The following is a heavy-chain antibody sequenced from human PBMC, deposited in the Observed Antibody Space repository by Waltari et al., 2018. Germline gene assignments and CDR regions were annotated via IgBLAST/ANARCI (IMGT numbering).Heavy chain of an antibody. CDR2: IIPIFGTA. CDR3: ARAIGLGALDAFDI. D-gene: IGHD1-26*01. CDR1: GGTFRSYA. V-gene: IGHV1-69*05. Sequence: QVQLVQSGAEVKKPGSSVKVPCKASGGTFRSYAFSWVRQAPGQGLEWMGGIIPIFGTANYAQKFQGRVTITTDESTSTAYMELSSLGSEDTAVYYCARAIGLGALDAFDIWGQGTMVTVSS. J-gene: IGHJ3*02.